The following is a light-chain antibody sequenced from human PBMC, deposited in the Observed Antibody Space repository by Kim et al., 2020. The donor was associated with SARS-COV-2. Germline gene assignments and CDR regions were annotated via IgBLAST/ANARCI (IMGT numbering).Light chain of an antibody. J-gene: IGKJ4*01. CDR1: QSVSQN. Sequence: SVSPGERVTLSWRASQSVSQNLAWYQQKPGQAPRLLIYRASTRATGIPVRFIGSGSGTAFTLTITSLQSDDSAVYYCQQYENWLTFGGGTKVDIK. CDR2: RAS. V-gene: IGKV3D-15*01. CDR3: QQYENWLT.